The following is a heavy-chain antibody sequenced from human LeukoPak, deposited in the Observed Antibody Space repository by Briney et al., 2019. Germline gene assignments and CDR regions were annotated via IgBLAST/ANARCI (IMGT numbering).Heavy chain of an antibody. CDR2: IYYSGSI. V-gene: IGHV4-39*07. Sequence: SETLSLTCTVSGGSISSSSYYWSWIRQPPGTGLEWIGSIYYSGSIYYNPSLKSRVTISVDTSKTQFSLKLRSVTAADTAVYYCARVTGYYDSSGYYPVAAFDIWGEGTMVTVSS. J-gene: IGHJ3*02. CDR1: GGSISSSSYY. D-gene: IGHD3-22*01. CDR3: ARVTGYYDSSGYYPVAAFDI.